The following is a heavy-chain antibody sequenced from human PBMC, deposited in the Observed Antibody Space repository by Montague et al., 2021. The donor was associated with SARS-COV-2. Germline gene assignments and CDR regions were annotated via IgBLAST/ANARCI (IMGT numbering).Heavy chain of an antibody. CDR3: ARGSGWMGNAFDI. J-gene: IGHJ3*02. Sequence: SETLSLTCTVSGGSISSYYWSWSRQPPGKGLEWMVYIYYRGGTNYNHSLQRRVTISVNTSKNKFSLKLISVTAADTAVYYCARGSGWMGNAFDIWGQGTMVTVSS. CDR1: GGSISSYY. CDR2: IYYRGGT. D-gene: IGHD6-19*01. V-gene: IGHV4-59*01.